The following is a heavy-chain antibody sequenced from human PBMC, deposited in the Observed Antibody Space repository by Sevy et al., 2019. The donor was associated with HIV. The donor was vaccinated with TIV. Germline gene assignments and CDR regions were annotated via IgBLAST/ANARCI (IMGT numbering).Heavy chain of an antibody. J-gene: IGHJ4*02. D-gene: IGHD6-19*01. CDR1: GYSIRNYE. Sequence: ASVKVSCKAFGYSIRNYEITWVRQAPGQGLAWMGWISVYNGNIKYAENFQGRVTMTTDTSTTTVYMELNSLTYDDTAIYYCARVGTPSSGYDYWGQGTLVTVSS. CDR2: ISVYNGNI. V-gene: IGHV1-18*01. CDR3: ARVGTPSSGYDY.